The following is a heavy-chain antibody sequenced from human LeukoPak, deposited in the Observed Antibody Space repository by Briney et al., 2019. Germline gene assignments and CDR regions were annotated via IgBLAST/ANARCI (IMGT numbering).Heavy chain of an antibody. V-gene: IGHV3-74*01. CDR3: ARRAGSAESHSIDY. J-gene: IGHJ4*02. D-gene: IGHD3-10*01. Sequence: GGSLRLSCAASGFTFSSYWMHWVRQVPGKGLVWVSRIHSDGSTTSYADSVKGRFTISRDNAKNTLYLQMNSLRAEDTAVYYCARRAGSAESHSIDYWGQGTLVTVSS. CDR1: GFTFSSYW. CDR2: IHSDGSTT.